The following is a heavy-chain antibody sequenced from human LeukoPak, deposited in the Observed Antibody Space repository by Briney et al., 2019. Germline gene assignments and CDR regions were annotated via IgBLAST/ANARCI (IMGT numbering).Heavy chain of an antibody. CDR3: ARGSGSGSFYYYGMDV. D-gene: IGHD3-10*01. CDR2: IYYSGST. V-gene: IGHV4-59*12. Sequence: SETLSLTCTVSGGSISSYYWSWIRQPPGKGLEWIGYIYYSGSTNYNPSLKSRVTISVDTSKDQFSLKLSSVTAADTAVYYCARGSGSGSFYYYGMDVWGQGTTVTVSS. CDR1: GGSISSYY. J-gene: IGHJ6*02.